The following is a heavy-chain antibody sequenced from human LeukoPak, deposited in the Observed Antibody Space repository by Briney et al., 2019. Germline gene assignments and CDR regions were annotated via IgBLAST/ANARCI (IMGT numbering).Heavy chain of an antibody. V-gene: IGHV4-31*03. D-gene: IGHD4-17*01. Sequence: PSETLSLTCTVSGGSINSDGFYWNWIRQRPGKGLEWLRYIYYRGKTYYNPSLKSRLTISIETSKTQFSLRLTSVTAADTAVYYCARTPRDYVFWLDPWGPGILVTVSS. J-gene: IGHJ5*02. CDR3: ARTPRDYVFWLDP. CDR1: GGSINSDGFY. CDR2: IYYRGKT.